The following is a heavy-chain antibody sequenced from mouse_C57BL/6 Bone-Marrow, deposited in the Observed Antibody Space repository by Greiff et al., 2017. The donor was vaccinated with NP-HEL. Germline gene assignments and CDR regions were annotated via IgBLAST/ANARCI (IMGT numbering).Heavy chain of an antibody. CDR1: GFTFSSYG. V-gene: IGHV5-6*02. D-gene: IGHD1-1*01. CDR3: ARHTTVVDAMDY. J-gene: IGHJ4*01. Sequence: DVKLQESGGDLVKPGGSLKLSCAASGFTFSSYGMSWVRQTPDKRLEWVATISSGGSYTYYPDSVKGRFTISRDNAKNTLYLQMSSLKSEDTAMYYCARHTTVVDAMDYWGQGTSVTVSS. CDR2: ISSGGSYT.